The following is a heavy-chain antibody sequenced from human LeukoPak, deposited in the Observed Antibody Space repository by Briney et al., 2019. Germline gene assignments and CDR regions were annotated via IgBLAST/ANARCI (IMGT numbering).Heavy chain of an antibody. D-gene: IGHD6-25*01. CDR2: INAGNGNA. Sequence: ASVKVSCKASGYTFTSYAMHWVRRAPGQRLEWMGWINAGNGNATYTQKFQDRVTFTRDTSASTAYMDLSSLRSEDTAVYYCARVSSGWHGYLDYWGQGTPVTVSS. CDR1: GYTFTSYA. CDR3: ARVSSGWHGYLDY. V-gene: IGHV1-3*01. J-gene: IGHJ4*02.